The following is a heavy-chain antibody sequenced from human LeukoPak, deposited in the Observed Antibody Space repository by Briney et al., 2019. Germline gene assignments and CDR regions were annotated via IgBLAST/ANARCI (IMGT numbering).Heavy chain of an antibody. CDR1: GYSFPSYW. D-gene: IGHD6-19*01. Sequence: GESLKISCKSSGYSFPSYWIGWVRQMPGKDLEWMGIIYPGDSDTRYSPSFQGQVTISVDKSISTAYLQWSSLKASDTAMYYCAYSSGYYVGMFDFWGRGTLVSVSS. CDR2: IYPGDSDT. J-gene: IGHJ4*02. CDR3: AYSSGYYVGMFDF. V-gene: IGHV5-51*01.